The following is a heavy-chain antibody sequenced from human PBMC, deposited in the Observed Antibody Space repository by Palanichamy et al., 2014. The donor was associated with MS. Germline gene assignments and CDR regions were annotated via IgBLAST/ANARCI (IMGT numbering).Heavy chain of an antibody. D-gene: IGHD3-10*01. V-gene: IGHV3-48*01. CDR3: ARQRRVTVVQGVITGGFDP. CDR1: GFAFSSFT. CDR2: IDTSGSTL. Sequence: EVQLVESGGGLIQPGGSLRLSCSTSGFAFSSFTMNWVRQAPGKGLEWVSYIDTSGSTLYYADSVKGADSPSPETMPRTHYICKMNSLRAEDTAVYYCARQRRVTVVQGVITGGFDPWGQGTQVTVSS. J-gene: IGHJ5*02.